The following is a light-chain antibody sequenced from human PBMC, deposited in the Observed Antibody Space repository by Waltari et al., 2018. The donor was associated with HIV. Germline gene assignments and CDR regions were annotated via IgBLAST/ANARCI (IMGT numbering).Light chain of an antibody. V-gene: IGLV2-11*01. CDR3: CSYAGRYTYV. CDR2: DVT. CDR1: SSDVGGYNY. J-gene: IGLJ1*01. Sequence: QSALTQPRSVCGSPGQSVTIPCTGTSSDVGGYNYVSWYQHHPGKAPKFMIYDVTKRPSGVPDRCSGSKSGNTASLTISGLQAEDEADYYCCSYAGRYTYVFGTGTKVTVL.